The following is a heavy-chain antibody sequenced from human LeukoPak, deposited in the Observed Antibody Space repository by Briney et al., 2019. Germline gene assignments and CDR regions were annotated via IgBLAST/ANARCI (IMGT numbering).Heavy chain of an antibody. CDR3: ARGDIVVVPAAHYYYMDV. Sequence: GGSLRLSCADSGFTFSSYWMHWVRQAPGKGLVWVSRINSDGSSTSYADSVKGRFTISRDNAKNTLYLQMNSLRAEDTAVYYCARGDIVVVPAAHYYYMDVWGKGTTVTVSS. J-gene: IGHJ6*03. V-gene: IGHV3-74*01. D-gene: IGHD2-2*01. CDR1: GFTFSSYW. CDR2: INSDGSST.